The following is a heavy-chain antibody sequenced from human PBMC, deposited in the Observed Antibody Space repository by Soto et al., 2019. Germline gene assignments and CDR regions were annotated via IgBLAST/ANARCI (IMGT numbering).Heavy chain of an antibody. CDR1: GGSFSGYY. J-gene: IGHJ4*02. CDR3: AAEVGAQLGFDY. D-gene: IGHD1-26*01. Sequence: SETLSLTCAVYGGSFSGYYWSWIRQPPGKGLEWIGEINHNGSTNYNPSLKSRVTISVDTSKNQFSLKLSSVTAADTAVYYCAAEVGAQLGFDYWGQGTLVTVSS. V-gene: IGHV4-34*01. CDR2: INHNGST.